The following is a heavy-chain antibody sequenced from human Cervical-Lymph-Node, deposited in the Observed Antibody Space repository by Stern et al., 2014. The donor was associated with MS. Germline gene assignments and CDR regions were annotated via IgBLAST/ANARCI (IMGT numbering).Heavy chain of an antibody. CDR2: FYWDEDK. V-gene: IGHV2-5*02. J-gene: IGHJ5*02. D-gene: IGHD3-3*01. CDR3: AHRRGVFGFYP. CDR1: GFSLHTSGVS. Sequence: QVTLKESGPTVVQPTQTLTLTCSFSGFSLHTSGVSVGWIRQPPGKALEWLALFYWDEDKRYSQSLKTRLTITKDTSKNQVVLTMTNVDPLDTGTYYCAHRRGVFGFYPWGQGTLVTVSS.